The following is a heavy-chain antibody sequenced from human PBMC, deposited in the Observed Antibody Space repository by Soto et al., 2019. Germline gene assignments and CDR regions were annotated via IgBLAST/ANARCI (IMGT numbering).Heavy chain of an antibody. Sequence: EVQLLESGGGLVQPGGSLRLSCAASGFTFSSYAMSWVRQAPGKGLEWVSAISGSGGSTYYADSVKGRFTISRDNSKNTLYLQLSGLIAEDTDVYYWARPGPEMATVVRFDYWGQGTLVTVSS. V-gene: IGHV3-23*01. CDR3: ARPGPEMATVVRFDY. D-gene: IGHD4-4*01. J-gene: IGHJ4*02. CDR2: ISGSGGST. CDR1: GFTFSSYA.